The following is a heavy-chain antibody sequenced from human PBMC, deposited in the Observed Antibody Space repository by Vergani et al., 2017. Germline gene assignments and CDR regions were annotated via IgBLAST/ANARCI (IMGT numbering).Heavy chain of an antibody. CDR2: MNPNSGNT. D-gene: IGHD3-10*01. J-gene: IGHJ4*02. Sequence: QGQLVQSGAEVTKPGASLKVACKASGYSFINYDINWVRQATGQGLEWMGWMNPNSGNTAYVQKFQGRFTLTRDTSISTVYMELSSLRSEDTAVYYCAGGSGSGTQYYFDYWGQGTLVTVSS. CDR1: GYSFINYD. CDR3: AGGSGSGTQYYFDY. V-gene: IGHV1-8*03.